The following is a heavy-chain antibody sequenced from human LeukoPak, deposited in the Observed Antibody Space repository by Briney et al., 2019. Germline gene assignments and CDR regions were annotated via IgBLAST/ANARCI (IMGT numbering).Heavy chain of an antibody. D-gene: IGHD4-17*01. CDR3: ARANGDYAYYYYYYMDV. Sequence: SETLSLTFTVSGGSISSYYWSWIRQPPGKGLEWIGYIYYSGSTNYNPSLKSRVTISVDTSKNQFSLKLSSVTAADTAVYYCARANGDYAYYYYYYMDVWGKGTTVTISS. CDR1: GGSISSYY. CDR2: IYYSGST. V-gene: IGHV4-59*01. J-gene: IGHJ6*03.